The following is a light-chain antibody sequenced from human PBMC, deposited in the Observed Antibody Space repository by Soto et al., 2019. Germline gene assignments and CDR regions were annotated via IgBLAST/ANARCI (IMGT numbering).Light chain of an antibody. J-gene: IGLJ1*01. CDR3: SSYTITSTYV. CDR2: EVS. Sequence: QSVLTQPASVSGSPGQSITISCTGTSSDVGSYNYVSWYQLHPGKAPKLMIYEVSNRPSGVSNRFSGSKSGDTASLTISGLQAEDEADYYCSSYTITSTYVFGTGTKVTVL. CDR1: SSDVGSYNY. V-gene: IGLV2-14*01.